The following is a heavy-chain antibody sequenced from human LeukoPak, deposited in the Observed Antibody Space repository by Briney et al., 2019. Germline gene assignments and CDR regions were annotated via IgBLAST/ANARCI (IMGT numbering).Heavy chain of an antibody. Sequence: GGSLRLSCAASGFIFDDYAMYWVRQAPGKGLEWVSGISWNSRIIDYADSVKGRFTISRDNAKRALYLQMNTLTTEDTAFYFCARVTGAASGTYYFDFWGQGTLVTVSS. CDR2: ISWNSRII. V-gene: IGHV3-9*01. J-gene: IGHJ4*02. D-gene: IGHD1-26*01. CDR3: ARVTGAASGTYYFDF. CDR1: GFIFDDYA.